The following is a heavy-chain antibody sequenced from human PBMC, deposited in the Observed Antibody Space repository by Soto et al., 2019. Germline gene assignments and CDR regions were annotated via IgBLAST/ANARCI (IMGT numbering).Heavy chain of an antibody. J-gene: IGHJ4*02. CDR3: ASSNGNNYGVGTNYYFDY. V-gene: IGHV1-69*06. D-gene: IGHD5-18*01. Sequence: QVQLVQSGAEVKKPGSSVKVSCKTSGGTFSTYSIVWVRQAPGEGLEWMGGIIPIFGTANYAQKLQDRGTITADKSKNTASTERSSLKSEEKAMYYCASSNGNNYGVGTNYYFDYWGQGPLVTVSS. CDR1: GGTFSTYS. CDR2: IIPIFGTA.